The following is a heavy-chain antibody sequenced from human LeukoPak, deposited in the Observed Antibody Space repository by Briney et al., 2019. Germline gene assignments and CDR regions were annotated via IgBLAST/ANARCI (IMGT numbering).Heavy chain of an antibody. D-gene: IGHD1-1*01. Sequence: GGPLRLSCAASGFTFDDYAMHWVRQVPGKGLEWVSLISGDGDSTSYADSVKGRFTISRDNSKNTLNLQMNSLRVEDTAVYYCAREYRGWYFDHWGQGTLVTVSS. CDR3: AREYRGWYFDH. CDR2: ISGDGDST. V-gene: IGHV3-43*02. CDR1: GFTFDDYA. J-gene: IGHJ4*02.